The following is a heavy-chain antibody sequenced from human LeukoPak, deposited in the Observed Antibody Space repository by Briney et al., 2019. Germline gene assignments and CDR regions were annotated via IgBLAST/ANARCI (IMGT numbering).Heavy chain of an antibody. Sequence: GESLKISCKGSGYSFTSYWIGWVRQMPAKGLEWVGIIYPGDSDTRYSPSFQGQVTISADKSISTAYLQWSSLKASDTAMYYCARRPITGTTLVDAFDIWGQGTMVTVSS. J-gene: IGHJ3*02. D-gene: IGHD1-20*01. CDR1: GYSFTSYW. V-gene: IGHV5-51*01. CDR2: IYPGDSDT. CDR3: ARRPITGTTLVDAFDI.